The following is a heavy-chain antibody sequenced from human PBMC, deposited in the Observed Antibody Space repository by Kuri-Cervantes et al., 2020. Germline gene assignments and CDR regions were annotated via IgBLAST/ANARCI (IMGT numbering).Heavy chain of an antibody. Sequence: GESLKISCAASGFSFSYYSINWVRQVPGKGLEWVSYISSSSTIYYADSVKGRFTISRDNAKNSLYLQMNSLRAEDTAVYYCAREYVVVVIDAFDIWGQGTMVTVSS. V-gene: IGHV3-48*01. CDR3: AREYVVVVIDAFDI. J-gene: IGHJ3*02. D-gene: IGHD2-15*01. CDR1: GFSFSYYS. CDR2: ISSSSTI.